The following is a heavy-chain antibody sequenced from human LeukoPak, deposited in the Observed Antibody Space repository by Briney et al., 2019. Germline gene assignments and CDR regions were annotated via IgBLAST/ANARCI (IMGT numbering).Heavy chain of an antibody. J-gene: IGHJ4*02. CDR2: IYYSGST. Sequence: SPSETLSLTYTVSGGSISSYYWSWIRQPPGKGLEWIGYIYYSGSTNYNPSLKSRVTISVDTSKNQFSLKLSSVTAADTAVYYCARGTGTEFDYWGQGTLVTVSS. CDR3: ARGTGTEFDY. CDR1: GGSISSYY. V-gene: IGHV4-59*08. D-gene: IGHD1-14*01.